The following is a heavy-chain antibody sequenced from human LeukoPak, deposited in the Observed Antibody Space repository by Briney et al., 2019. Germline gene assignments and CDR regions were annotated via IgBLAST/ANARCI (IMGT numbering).Heavy chain of an antibody. CDR3: TRDRGAYNLYDY. J-gene: IGHJ4*02. CDR2: TRSKAYGETA. Sequence: GGSLRLSCTASGFTFGDYAMSWIRQAPGKGLEWVGFTRSKAYGETADYTASVKGRFTISRDDSKAIAYLQMNSLKTEDTAVYHCTRDRGAYNLYDYWGQGTLVTVSS. CDR1: GFTFGDYA. V-gene: IGHV3-49*01. D-gene: IGHD1-1*01.